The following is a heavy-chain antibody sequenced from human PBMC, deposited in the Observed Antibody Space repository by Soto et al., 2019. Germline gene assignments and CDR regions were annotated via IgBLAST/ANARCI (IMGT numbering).Heavy chain of an antibody. V-gene: IGHV4-59*01. CDR2: IYYSGST. CDR3: ARVGEDQRYFAHTQGYYYGMDV. Sequence: SETLSLTCTVSGGSISSYYWSWIRQPPGKGLEWIGYIYYSGSTNYNPSLKSRVTISVDTTKNQFSLKMSSVTAADTDGDYCARVGEDQRYFAHTQGYYYGMDVWGQGTTVTVSS. D-gene: IGHD3-9*01. J-gene: IGHJ6*02. CDR1: GGSISSYY.